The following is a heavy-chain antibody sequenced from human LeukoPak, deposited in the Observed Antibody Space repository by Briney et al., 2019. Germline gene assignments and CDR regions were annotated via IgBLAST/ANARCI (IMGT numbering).Heavy chain of an antibody. V-gene: IGHV5-10-1*01. CDR2: IDPSDSYT. CDR1: GYSFTSYW. D-gene: IGHD6-19*01. Sequence: GESLKISCKGSGYSFTSYWISWVRQMPGKGLEWMGRIDPSDSYTNYSPSFQGHVTISADKSISTAYLQWSSLKASVTAMYYCAGLPRYSSGWDNFDYWGQGTLVTVSS. CDR3: AGLPRYSSGWDNFDY. J-gene: IGHJ4*02.